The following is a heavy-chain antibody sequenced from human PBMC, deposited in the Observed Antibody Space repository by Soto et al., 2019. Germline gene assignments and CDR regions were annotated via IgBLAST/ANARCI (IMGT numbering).Heavy chain of an antibody. V-gene: IGHV4-31*03. CDR3: ARDVAAGGVYYYAMDV. D-gene: IGHD6-13*01. CDR2: IYYRGTT. Sequence: QVQLQESGPGLVKPSQTLSLTCTVSGGSISSSGYYWNWIRQHPGKGLEWIVYIYYRGTTYYNPSLKSRVTISVDTSKNQFSLKLSSVTAADTAVYYCARDVAAGGVYYYAMDVWGQGSTVTVSS. J-gene: IGHJ6*02. CDR1: GGSISSSGYY.